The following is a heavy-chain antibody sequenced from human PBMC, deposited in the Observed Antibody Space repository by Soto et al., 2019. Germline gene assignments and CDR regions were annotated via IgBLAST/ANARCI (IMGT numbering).Heavy chain of an antibody. CDR2: IYYSGST. D-gene: IGHD3-9*01. Sequence: SETLSLTCTVSGGSVSSGSYYWSWIRQPPGKGLEWIGYIYYSGSTNYNPSLKSRVTISVDTSKNQFPLKLSSVTAADTAVYYCAREIYDILTGSPGGWFDPWGQGTLVTVSS. CDR1: GGSVSSGSYY. J-gene: IGHJ5*02. CDR3: AREIYDILTGSPGGWFDP. V-gene: IGHV4-61*01.